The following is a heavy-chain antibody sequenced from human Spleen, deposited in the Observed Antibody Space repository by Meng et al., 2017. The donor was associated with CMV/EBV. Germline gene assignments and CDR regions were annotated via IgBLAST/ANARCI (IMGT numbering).Heavy chain of an antibody. V-gene: IGHV1-69*13. CDR1: AGTFRSYA. J-gene: IGHJ6*02. Sequence: SVKVSCKASAGTFRSYAISWVRQAPGQGLEWMGGIIPMFGPAKYVQKFQGRVTITADESTRTAYLELRSLRSEDTAVYYCARSVVVSGVVCQYYAMDAWGQGTTVTVSS. D-gene: IGHD2-15*01. CDR3: ARSVVVSGVVCQYYAMDA. CDR2: IIPMFGPA.